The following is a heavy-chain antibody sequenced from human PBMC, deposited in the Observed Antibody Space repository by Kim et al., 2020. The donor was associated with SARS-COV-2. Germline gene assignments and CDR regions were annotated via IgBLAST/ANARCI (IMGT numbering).Heavy chain of an antibody. CDR3: ARGGDDSSGYYYYYYYG. J-gene: IGHJ6*01. Sequence: GGSLRLSCAASGFTFSSYAMHWVRQAPGKGLEWVAVISYDGSNKYYADSVKGRFTISRDNSKNTLYLQMNSLRAEDTAVYYCARGGDDSSGYYYYYYYG. V-gene: IGHV3-30*04. D-gene: IGHD3-22*01. CDR1: GFTFSSYA. CDR2: ISYDGSNK.